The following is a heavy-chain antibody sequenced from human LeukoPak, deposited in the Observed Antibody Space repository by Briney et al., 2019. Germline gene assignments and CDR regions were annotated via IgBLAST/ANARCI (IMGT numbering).Heavy chain of an antibody. CDR1: GYTFTGYY. CDR3: ARVPYYYGSGGFDY. V-gene: IGHV1-2*02. CDR2: INPNSGGA. J-gene: IGHJ4*02. Sequence: ASVKVSCKASGYTFTGYYMHWVRQAPGQGLEWMGWINPNSGGANYAQKFQGRVTMTRDTSISTAYMELSRLRSDDTAVYYCARVPYYYGSGGFDYWGQGTLVTVSS. D-gene: IGHD3-10*01.